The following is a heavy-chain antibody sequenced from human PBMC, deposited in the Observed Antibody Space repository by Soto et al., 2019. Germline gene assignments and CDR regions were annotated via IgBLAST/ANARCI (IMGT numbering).Heavy chain of an antibody. D-gene: IGHD1-7*01. V-gene: IGHV5-10-1*01. CDR3: ARPQGGTDWLDP. Sequence: PGESLKISCRASGYSFTSYWIIWVRQMPGRGLEWMGRIDPSDSYTDYNPAFQGHIIISSDKSTSTVYLQLTTLKASDNGMYYCARPQGGTDWLDPWGQGTLVTVS. CDR2: IDPSDSYT. J-gene: IGHJ5*02. CDR1: GYSFTSYW.